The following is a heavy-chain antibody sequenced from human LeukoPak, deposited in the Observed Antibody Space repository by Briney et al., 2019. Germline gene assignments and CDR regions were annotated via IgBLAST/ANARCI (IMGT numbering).Heavy chain of an antibody. Sequence: ASVKVSCKASGYSFTSNYIHWVRQAPGQGLEWMGMIYPRDGSTSYAQKFQGRVTMTRDTSTSTVYMELSSLRSEDTAVYYCARDRPGGYYFGPSTTYYYYGMDVWGQGTTVTVSS. CDR2: IYPRDGST. D-gene: IGHD3-3*01. CDR3: ARDRPGGYYFGPSTTYYYYGMDV. CDR1: GYSFTSNY. J-gene: IGHJ6*02. V-gene: IGHV1-46*01.